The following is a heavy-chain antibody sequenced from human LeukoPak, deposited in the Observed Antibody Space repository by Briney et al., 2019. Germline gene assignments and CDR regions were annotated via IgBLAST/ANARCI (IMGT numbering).Heavy chain of an antibody. CDR1: GFTFSSYW. Sequence: GGSLRLSCAASGFTFSSYWMHWVRQAPGKGLVWVSRINTDGSSTSYADSVKGRFTISRDNAKNTLYLQMNSLRAEDTAVYYCARTVPWYFFDYWGQGTLPTLSS. CDR2: INTDGSST. CDR3: ARTVPWYFFDY. D-gene: IGHD2-15*01. V-gene: IGHV3-74*01. J-gene: IGHJ4*02.